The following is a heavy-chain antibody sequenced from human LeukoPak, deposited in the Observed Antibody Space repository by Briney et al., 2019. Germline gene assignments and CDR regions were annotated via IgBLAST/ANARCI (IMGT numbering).Heavy chain of an antibody. J-gene: IGHJ3*02. CDR1: GGTFSSHA. Sequence: ASLKVSSKASGGTFSSHAISWVRQAPGQGLEWMGRIIPLLNIPNNAQKFQGRVTISADKSTNTAYMELSSLRSEDPAVYYCARDLPGIAVEGAFDIWGQGTMVTVSS. V-gene: IGHV1-69*04. CDR3: ARDLPGIAVEGAFDI. CDR2: IIPLLNIP. D-gene: IGHD6-19*01.